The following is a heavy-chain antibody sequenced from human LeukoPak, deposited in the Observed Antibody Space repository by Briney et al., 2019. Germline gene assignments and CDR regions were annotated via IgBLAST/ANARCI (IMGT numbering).Heavy chain of an antibody. CDR2: IIPIFGTA. D-gene: IGHD2-2*01. CDR1: GGTFSCCA. V-gene: IGHV1-69*01. Sequence: AVKVSCKCSGGTFSCCAISWVRQAPGQGHEWMGGIIPIFGTANYAQKFQGRVTITADESTSTAYMELSRLRSEDTAVYYCARDRCSSTSCYPMRDAFDIWGQGTMVTVSS. J-gene: IGHJ3*02. CDR3: ARDRCSSTSCYPMRDAFDI.